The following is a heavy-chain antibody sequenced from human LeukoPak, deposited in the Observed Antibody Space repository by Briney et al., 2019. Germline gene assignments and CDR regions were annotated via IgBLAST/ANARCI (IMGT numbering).Heavy chain of an antibody. CDR1: GGSISGTSYC. D-gene: IGHD1-1*01. J-gene: IGHJ4*02. CDR2: HYHTGRI. CDR3: ARDGSDNWGLFDN. Sequence: SETLSLTCSVSGGSISGTSYCWDWIRQPPGKGPEWIGSHYHTGRIYHNPSLNSRVTISVDTSKNRFSLKLSSVTDADTAVYYCARDGSDNWGLFDNWGRGTLVTVSS. V-gene: IGHV4-39*07.